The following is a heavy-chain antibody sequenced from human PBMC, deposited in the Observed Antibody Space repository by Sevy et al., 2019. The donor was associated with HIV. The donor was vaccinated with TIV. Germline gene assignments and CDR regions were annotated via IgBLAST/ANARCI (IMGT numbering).Heavy chain of an antibody. CDR2: IRQDGSDK. CDR1: GFTFSSHW. V-gene: IGHV3-7*01. CDR3: ARDTGGIGIDV. Sequence: GGSLRLSCAASGFTFSSHWMSWVRQAPGKGLEWMANIRQDGSDKYYVDSVKGRFIISRDNAKNSLSLQMNSLRAEDTAVYYSARDTGGIGIDVWGQGTTVTVSS. D-gene: IGHD6-13*01. J-gene: IGHJ6*02.